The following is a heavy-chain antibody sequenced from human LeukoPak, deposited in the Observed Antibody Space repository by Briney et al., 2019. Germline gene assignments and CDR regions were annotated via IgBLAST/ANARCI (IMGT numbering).Heavy chain of an antibody. J-gene: IGHJ3*02. D-gene: IGHD4-17*01. CDR1: GYSITSYW. Sequence: GESLKISCKGSGYSITSYWIGWVRQMPGKGLVWMGIIYPGDSDTRYSPSFQGQVTISADKSNSTAYLQWSSLKASDTAMYYCARHDYGDSYAFDIWGQGTMVTVSS. CDR3: ARHDYGDSYAFDI. CDR2: IYPGDSDT. V-gene: IGHV5-51*01.